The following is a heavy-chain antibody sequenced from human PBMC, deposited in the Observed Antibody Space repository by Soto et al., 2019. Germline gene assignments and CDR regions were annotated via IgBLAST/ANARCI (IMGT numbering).Heavy chain of an antibody. Sequence: QVQLVESGGGVGQPGRSLRLSCAVSGFTFSSHAMHWVRQAPGKGLEWVTLISSDGSNKYYADSVKGRFTTSRDNSKNTMYLQMNSLRFEDTAVYYCARDDEGGSDCDLGYWGQGALVTVSS. D-gene: IGHD1-26*01. V-gene: IGHV3-30-3*01. CDR1: GFTFSSHA. CDR3: ARDDEGGSDCDLGY. CDR2: ISSDGSNK. J-gene: IGHJ4*02.